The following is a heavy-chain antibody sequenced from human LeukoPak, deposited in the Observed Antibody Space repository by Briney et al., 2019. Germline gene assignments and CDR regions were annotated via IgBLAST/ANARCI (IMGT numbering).Heavy chain of an antibody. V-gene: IGHV3-23*01. CDR1: GFTFSSYA. J-gene: IGHJ4*02. CDR2: ISGSGGST. D-gene: IGHD6-19*01. Sequence: PGGSLRLSCAASGFTFSSYAMSWVRQAPGKGLEWVSAISGSGGSTYYADSVKGRFTISRDNSKNTLYLQMNSLRAVDTAIYYCARASAVAGTRDYWGQGTLVTVSS. CDR3: ARASAVAGTRDY.